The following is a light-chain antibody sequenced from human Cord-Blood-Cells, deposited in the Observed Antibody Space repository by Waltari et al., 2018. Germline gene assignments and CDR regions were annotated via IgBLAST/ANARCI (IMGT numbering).Light chain of an antibody. J-gene: IGKJ2*01. CDR1: QNLSSSY. CDR3: QQYGSSPPYT. Sequence: EIVLTQSPGTLSLSPGERATISCSASQNLSSSYLAWYQQKPGQAPRLLIYGASSRATGIPDRFSGSGSGTDFTLTISSLEPEDFAVYYCQQYGSSPPYTFGQGTKLEIK. V-gene: IGKV3-20*01. CDR2: GAS.